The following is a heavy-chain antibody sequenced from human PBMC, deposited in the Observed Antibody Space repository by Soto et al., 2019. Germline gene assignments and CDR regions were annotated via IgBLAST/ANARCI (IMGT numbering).Heavy chain of an antibody. CDR2: IWYDGSNK. CDR3: ARDLVVPYYYYYGMDV. J-gene: IGHJ6*02. CDR1: GFTFSSYG. D-gene: IGHD3-22*01. Sequence: GGSLRLSCAASGFTFSSYGMHWVRQAPGKGLEWVAVIWYDGSNKYYADSVKGRFTISRDNSKSTLYLQMNSLRAEDTAVYYCARDLVVPYYYYYGMDVWGQGTTVTVSS. V-gene: IGHV3-33*01.